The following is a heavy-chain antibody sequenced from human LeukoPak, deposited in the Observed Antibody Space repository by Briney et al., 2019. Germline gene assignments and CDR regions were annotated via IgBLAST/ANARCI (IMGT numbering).Heavy chain of an antibody. V-gene: IGHV1-58*01. CDR3: AAARDDYGDYTYYYYGMDV. D-gene: IGHD4-17*01. CDR2: IVVGSGNT. Sequence: SVKVSCKASGFTFTSSAVQWVRQARGQRLEWIGWIVVGSGNTNYAQKFQERVTITRDMSTSTAYMELSSLRSDDTAVYYCAAARDDYGDYTYYYYGMDVWGQGTTVTVSS. J-gene: IGHJ6*02. CDR1: GFTFTSSA.